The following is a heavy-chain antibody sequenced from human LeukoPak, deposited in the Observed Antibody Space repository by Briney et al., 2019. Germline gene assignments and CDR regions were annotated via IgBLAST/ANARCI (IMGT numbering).Heavy chain of an antibody. CDR1: GFTVSSNY. V-gene: IGHV3-66*02. CDR2: IYSGGST. D-gene: IGHD5-18*01. CDR3: ARVAAMVLKYYYCMDV. J-gene: IGHJ6*03. Sequence: GGSLRLSCAATGFTVSSNYMSWVRQAPGKGLEWVSVIYSGGSTYYADSVKGRFTISRDNSKNTLYLQMNSLRAEDTAVYYCARVAAMVLKYYYCMDVWGKGTTVTVSS.